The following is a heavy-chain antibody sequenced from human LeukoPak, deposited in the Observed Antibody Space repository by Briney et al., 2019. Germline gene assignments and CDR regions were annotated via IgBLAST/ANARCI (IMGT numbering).Heavy chain of an antibody. D-gene: IGHD4-17*01. V-gene: IGHV4-61*02. CDR2: IYTSGST. J-gene: IGHJ4*02. Sequence: SETLSLTCTVSGGSISSGSYYWSWIRQPAGKGLEWIGRIYTSGSTNYNPSLKSRVTISVDTSKNQFFLKLSSVTAADTAVYYCARELSSPHYGDYLSFDYWGQGTLVTVSS. CDR3: ARELSSPHYGDYLSFDY. CDR1: GGSISSGSYY.